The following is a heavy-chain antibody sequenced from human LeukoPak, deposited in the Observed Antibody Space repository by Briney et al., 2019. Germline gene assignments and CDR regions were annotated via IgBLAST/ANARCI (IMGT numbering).Heavy chain of an antibody. D-gene: IGHD3-10*01. CDR1: GGSISSSSYY. J-gene: IGHJ4*02. V-gene: IGHV4-39*01. CDR2: IYYSGST. Sequence: PSETLSLTCTVSGGSISSSSYYWGWIRQPPGKGLEWIGSIYYSGSTYYNPSLKSRVTISVDTSKNQFSLKLSSVTAVDTAVYYCARPAPRYYYGSGSYYFDYWGQGTLVTVSS. CDR3: ARPAPRYYYGSGSYYFDY.